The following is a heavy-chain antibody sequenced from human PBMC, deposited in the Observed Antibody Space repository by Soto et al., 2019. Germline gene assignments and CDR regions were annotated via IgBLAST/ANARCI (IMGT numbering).Heavy chain of an antibody. J-gene: IGHJ4*02. CDR1: GFTFRSYA. CDR2: ISGSGGST. Sequence: GGSLRLSCAASGFTFRSYAMSWVRQAPGKWLEWVSAISGSGGSTYYADSVKGRFTISRDKSKNTLYLQMNSLRAEDTAVYYCAKGYCSGGSCYWKYFDYWGQGTLVTVSS. D-gene: IGHD2-15*01. V-gene: IGHV3-23*01. CDR3: AKGYCSGGSCYWKYFDY.